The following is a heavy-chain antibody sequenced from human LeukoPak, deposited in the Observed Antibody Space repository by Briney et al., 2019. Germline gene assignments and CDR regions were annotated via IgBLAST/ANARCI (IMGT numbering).Heavy chain of an antibody. CDR2: IYYSGST. D-gene: IGHD5/OR15-5a*01. CDR3: ASERGYSVFDAFDI. CDR1: GGSIRSSSYY. Sequence: PSETLSLTCTVSGGSIRSSSYYWGWIRQPPGKGLEWIGSIYYSGSTYYNPSLKSRVTIAVDTSKNQFSLKLSSVTAADTAVYYCASERGYSVFDAFDIWGQGTMVTVSS. J-gene: IGHJ3*02. V-gene: IGHV4-39*07.